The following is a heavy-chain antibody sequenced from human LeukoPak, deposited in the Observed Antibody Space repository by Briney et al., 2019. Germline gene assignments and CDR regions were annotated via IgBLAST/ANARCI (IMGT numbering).Heavy chain of an antibody. Sequence: PGGSLRLSCAASGFTFSNAWMSWVRQAPGNGLEWVGRIKSKTDGGTTDYAAPVKGRFTISRDDSKNTLYLQMNSLKTEDTAVYYCTTLQNYDFWSGHTDYWGQGTLVTVSS. D-gene: IGHD3-3*01. CDR1: GFTFSNAW. J-gene: IGHJ4*02. CDR2: IKSKTDGGTT. V-gene: IGHV3-15*01. CDR3: TTLQNYDFWSGHTDY.